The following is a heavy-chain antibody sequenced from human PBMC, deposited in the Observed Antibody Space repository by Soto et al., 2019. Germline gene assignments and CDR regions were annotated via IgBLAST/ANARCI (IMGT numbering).Heavy chain of an antibody. CDR2: ISGSGGST. Sequence: GGSLRLSCAASGFTFSSYAMSWVRQAPGKGLEWVSAISGSGGSTYYADSVKGRFTISRDNSKNTLYLQMNSLRAEDTAVYYCAKLGDFWSGYYNYYYYGMDVWGQGTTVTVSS. J-gene: IGHJ6*02. CDR1: GFTFSSYA. D-gene: IGHD3-3*01. CDR3: AKLGDFWSGYYNYYYYGMDV. V-gene: IGHV3-23*01.